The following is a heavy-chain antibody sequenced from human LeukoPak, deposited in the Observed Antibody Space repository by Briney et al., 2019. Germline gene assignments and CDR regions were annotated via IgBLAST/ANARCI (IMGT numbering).Heavy chain of an antibody. J-gene: IGHJ4*02. CDR1: GYSFTKFW. D-gene: IGHD6-13*01. V-gene: IGHV5-51*01. CDR2: IYPGDSDT. CDR3: ARRGPIAAVGYYFDY. Sequence: GESLKISCKGSGYSFTKFWIGWVRQMPGKGLEWMGIIYPGDSDTRYSPSFQGQVTLLVDTSINTAYLQWSSLKASDTAKYYCARRGPIAAVGYYFDYWGQGTLVTVSS.